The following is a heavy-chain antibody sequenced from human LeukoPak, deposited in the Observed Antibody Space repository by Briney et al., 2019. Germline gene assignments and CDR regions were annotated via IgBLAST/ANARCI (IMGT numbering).Heavy chain of an antibody. CDR3: ARAPYYYGSGSFLDWFDP. V-gene: IGHV3-30-3*01. CDR1: GFTFSSYA. D-gene: IGHD3-10*01. J-gene: IGHJ5*02. CDR2: ISYDGSNK. Sequence: GGSLRLSCAASGFTFSSYAMHWVRQAPGKGLEWVAVISYDGSNKYYADSVKGRFTISRDNSKNTLYLQMNSLRAEDTAVYYCARAPYYYGSGSFLDWFDPWDQGTLVTVSS.